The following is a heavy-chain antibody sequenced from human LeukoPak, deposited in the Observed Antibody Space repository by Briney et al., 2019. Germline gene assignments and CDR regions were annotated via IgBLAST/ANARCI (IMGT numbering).Heavy chain of an antibody. CDR2: IGSSGGSI. CDR1: GFTFNDYY. J-gene: IGHJ4*02. Sequence: GGSLRLSCAASGFTFNDYYMSWIRQAPGKGLEWISYIGSSGGSINYADSVKGRFTISRDNAKNSLYLQMNSLRAEDTAVYYCARDGKATDYFDYWGQGTLVTVSS. D-gene: IGHD1-26*01. CDR3: ARDGKATDYFDY. V-gene: IGHV3-11*04.